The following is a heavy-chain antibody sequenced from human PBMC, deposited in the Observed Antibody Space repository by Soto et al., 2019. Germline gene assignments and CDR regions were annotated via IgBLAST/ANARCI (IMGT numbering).Heavy chain of an antibody. CDR1: GFSLSTSGVG. CDR2: IYWDDDK. D-gene: IGHD3-22*01. Sequence: QITLKESGPPLVKPTQTLTLTCTFSGFSLSTSGVGVGWIRQPPGKALEWLALIYWDDDKRYSPSLKSRLTITKDTSKNQVVLTMTNMDPVDTATYYCAREYYYDSSGYHFDYWGQGTLVTVSS. V-gene: IGHV2-5*02. CDR3: AREYYYDSSGYHFDY. J-gene: IGHJ4*02.